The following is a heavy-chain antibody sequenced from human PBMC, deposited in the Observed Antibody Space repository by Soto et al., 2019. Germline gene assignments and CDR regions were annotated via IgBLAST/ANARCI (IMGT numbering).Heavy chain of an antibody. Sequence: GGSLRLSCAASGFTFSSYGMHWVRQAPGKGLEWVAVISYDGSNKYYADSVKGRFTISRDNSKNTLYLQMNSLRAEDTAVYYCAKQHGSGSNYYYYYGMDVWGQGTTVTVSS. D-gene: IGHD3-10*01. J-gene: IGHJ6*02. CDR3: AKQHGSGSNYYYYYGMDV. V-gene: IGHV3-30*18. CDR1: GFTFSSYG. CDR2: ISYDGSNK.